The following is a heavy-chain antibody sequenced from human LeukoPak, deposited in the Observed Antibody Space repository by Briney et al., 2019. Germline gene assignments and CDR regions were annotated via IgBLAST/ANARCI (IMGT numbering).Heavy chain of an antibody. Sequence: SETLSLTCAVSGGSISSSNWWSWVRQPPGKGLEWIGEIYHSGSTNYNPSLKSRVTISVDKSKNQFSLKLSSVTAADTAVYYCARASSTTVTTSGVFDYWGQETLVTVSS. CDR2: IYHSGST. V-gene: IGHV4-4*02. D-gene: IGHD4-17*01. CDR1: GGSISSSNW. J-gene: IGHJ4*02. CDR3: ARASSTTVTTSGVFDY.